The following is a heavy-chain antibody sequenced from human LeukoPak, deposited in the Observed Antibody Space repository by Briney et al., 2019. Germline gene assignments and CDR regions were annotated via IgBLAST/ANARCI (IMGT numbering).Heavy chain of an antibody. J-gene: IGHJ5*02. CDR1: GFSFSNYG. V-gene: IGHV3-23*01. Sequence: GGSLRLSCAASGFSFSNYGMSWVRQAPGKGLQWVSAVSGDGITTLYVDSVKGRFTISRDNSKNTMYLQMDSLRAEDTALYYCAKGAQSASFDPWGQGTLVTVSS. CDR2: VSGDGITT. CDR3: AKGAQSASFDP. D-gene: IGHD3-3*01.